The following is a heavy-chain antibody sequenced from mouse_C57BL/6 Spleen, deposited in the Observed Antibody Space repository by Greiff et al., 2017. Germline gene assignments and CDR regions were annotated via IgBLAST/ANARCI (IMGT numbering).Heavy chain of an antibody. CDR3: ARSFDGPWFAY. CDR1: GYAFSSSW. V-gene: IGHV1-82*01. J-gene: IGHJ3*01. CDR2: IYPGDGDT. Sequence: QVQLKESGPELVKPGASVKISCKASGYAFSSSWMNWVKQRPGKGLEWIGRIYPGDGDTNYNGKFKGKATLTADKSSSTAYMQLSSLTSEDSAVYFCARSFDGPWFAYWGQGTLVTVSA. D-gene: IGHD1-2*01.